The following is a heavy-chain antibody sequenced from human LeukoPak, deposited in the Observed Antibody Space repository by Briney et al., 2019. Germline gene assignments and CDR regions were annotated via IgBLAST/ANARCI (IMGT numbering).Heavy chain of an antibody. CDR1: GFTFSSYA. D-gene: IGHD2/OR15-2a*01. Sequence: GGSLRLSCAASGFTFSSYAMHWVRQAPGKGLEWVAVISYDGSNKYYADSVKGRFTISRDNSKNTLYLQMNSLRAEDTAVYYCARDVTTWTSSTDYWGQGTLVTVSS. V-gene: IGHV3-30-3*01. J-gene: IGHJ4*02. CDR3: ARDVTTWTSSTDY. CDR2: ISYDGSNK.